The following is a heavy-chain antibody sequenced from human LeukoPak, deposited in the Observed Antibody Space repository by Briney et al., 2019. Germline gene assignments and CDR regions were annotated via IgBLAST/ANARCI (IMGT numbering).Heavy chain of an antibody. Sequence: ASVKVSCKASGYTFTSYGISWVRQTPGQGLEWMGWISAYNGNTNYAQKLQGRVTMTTDTSTSTAYMELRSLRSDDTAVYYCARDRRRYDSSGTFDYWGQGTLVTVSS. D-gene: IGHD3-22*01. V-gene: IGHV1-18*01. J-gene: IGHJ4*02. CDR3: ARDRRRYDSSGTFDY. CDR1: GYTFTSYG. CDR2: ISAYNGNT.